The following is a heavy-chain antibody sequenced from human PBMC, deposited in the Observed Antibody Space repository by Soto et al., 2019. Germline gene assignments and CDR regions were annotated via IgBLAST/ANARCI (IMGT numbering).Heavy chain of an antibody. J-gene: IGHJ5*02. V-gene: IGHV4-39*01. CDR2: MYYSGTT. CDR3: AVVDSTGNWFDP. D-gene: IGHD6-25*01. CDR1: GGSISSSDFY. Sequence: SETLCLTCTVSGGSISSSDFYWGWLRQTPGKGLEVIGSMYYSGTTYYNPSLTSPVTISVDTSKNQFTLKLISVTAADTAVYYCAVVDSTGNWFDPWGEGALVTVSS.